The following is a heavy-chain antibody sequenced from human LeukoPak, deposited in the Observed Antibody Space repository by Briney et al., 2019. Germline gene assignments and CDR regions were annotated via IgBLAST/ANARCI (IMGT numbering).Heavy chain of an antibody. CDR3: ARDRPGSIAYFDY. Sequence: SETLSLTCAVYGGSFSGYYWSWIRQPPGKGLEWIGEINHSGSTNYNPSLKSRVTISVDTSKNQFSLKLSSVTAADTAVYYCARDRPGSIAYFDYWGQGTLVTVSS. CDR1: GGSFSGYY. D-gene: IGHD2/OR15-2a*01. CDR2: INHSGST. V-gene: IGHV4-34*01. J-gene: IGHJ4*02.